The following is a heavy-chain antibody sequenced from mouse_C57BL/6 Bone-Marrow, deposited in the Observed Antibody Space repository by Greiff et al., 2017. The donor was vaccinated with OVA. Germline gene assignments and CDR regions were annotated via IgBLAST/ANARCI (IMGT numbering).Heavy chain of an antibody. CDR1: GFNIKDDY. CDR3: TQRCNSWFAY. CDR2: IDPENGDT. D-gene: IGHD2-1*01. Sequence: EVKLVESGAELVRPGASVKLSCTASGFNIKDDYMHWVKQRPEQGLEWIGWIDPENGDTEYASKFQGKATITADTSSNTAYLQLSSLTSEDTAVYYCTQRCNSWFAYWGQGTLVTVSA. V-gene: IGHV14-4*01. J-gene: IGHJ3*01.